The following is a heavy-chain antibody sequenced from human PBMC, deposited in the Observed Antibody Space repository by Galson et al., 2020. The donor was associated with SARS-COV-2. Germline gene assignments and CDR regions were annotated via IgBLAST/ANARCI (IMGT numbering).Heavy chain of an antibody. CDR3: ARDAASSWYIGFDP. D-gene: IGHD6-13*01. CDR1: GGSISSYY. CDR2: IYYSGST. J-gene: IGHJ5*02. Sequence: SETLSLTCTVSGGSISSYYWSWIRQPPGKGLEWIGYIYYSGSTNYNPSLKSRVTISVDTSKNQFSLKLSSVTAADTAVDYCARDAASSWYIGFDPWGQGTLVTVSS. V-gene: IGHV4-59*01.